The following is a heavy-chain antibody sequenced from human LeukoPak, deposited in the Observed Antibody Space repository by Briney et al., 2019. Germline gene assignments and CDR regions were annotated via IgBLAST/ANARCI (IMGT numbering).Heavy chain of an antibody. V-gene: IGHV3-7*03. Sequence: GGSLRLSCAASGFTFSSYWMSWVRQAPGKGPEWVANIKQDGSEKYYVDSVKGRFTISRDNAKNSLYLQMNSLRAEDTAVYYCARDGAAGTSFLYYYYYGMDVWGQGTTVTVSS. CDR1: GFTFSSYW. J-gene: IGHJ6*02. CDR2: IKQDGSEK. CDR3: ARDGAAGTSFLYYYYYGMDV. D-gene: IGHD6-13*01.